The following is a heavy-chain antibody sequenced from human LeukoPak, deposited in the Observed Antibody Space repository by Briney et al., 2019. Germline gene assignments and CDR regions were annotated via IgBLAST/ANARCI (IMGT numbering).Heavy chain of an antibody. J-gene: IGHJ4*02. D-gene: IGHD6-19*01. CDR2: IIPIFGTA. CDR3: ASYSSGWYFIGMNDY. CDR1: GGTFSSYA. V-gene: IGHV1-69*06. Sequence: AASVKVSCKASGGTFSSYAISWVRQAPGQGLEWMGGIIPIFGTANYAQKFQGRVTITADKSTSTAYMELSSLRSEDTAVYYCASYSSGWYFIGMNDYWGQGTLVTVSS.